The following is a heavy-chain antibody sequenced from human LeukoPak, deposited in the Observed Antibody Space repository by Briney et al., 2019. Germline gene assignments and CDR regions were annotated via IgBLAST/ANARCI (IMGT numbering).Heavy chain of an antibody. CDR3: ARLDSGYDRYYFDY. V-gene: IGHV4-34*01. D-gene: IGHD5-12*01. Sequence: SETLSLTCAVYGGSFSGYYWSWIRQPPGKGLEWIGYIYHSGSTYYNPSLKSRVTISVDRSKNQFSLRLSSVTAADTAVYYCARLDSGYDRYYFDYWGQGTLVTVSS. J-gene: IGHJ4*02. CDR2: IYHSGST. CDR1: GGSFSGYY.